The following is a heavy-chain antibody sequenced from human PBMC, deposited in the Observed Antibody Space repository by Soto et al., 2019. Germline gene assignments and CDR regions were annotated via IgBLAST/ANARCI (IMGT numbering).Heavy chain of an antibody. Sequence: AEPLSLTCTVSGGSISSYYWSWIRQHPGKGLEWIGYIYYSVSTNYNPSLKNRLTISVDTSKNQFSLKLSSVTAADTAVYYCARDGGGIAARRTKSSKGMEVGGQGT. J-gene: IGHJ6*02. CDR3: ARDGGGIAARRTKSSKGMEV. D-gene: IGHD6-6*01. CDR2: IYYSVST. V-gene: IGHV4-59*01. CDR1: GGSISSYY.